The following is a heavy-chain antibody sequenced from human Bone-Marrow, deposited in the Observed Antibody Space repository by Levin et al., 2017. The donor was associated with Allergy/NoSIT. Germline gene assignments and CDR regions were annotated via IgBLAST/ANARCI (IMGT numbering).Heavy chain of an antibody. J-gene: IGHJ5*02. CDR3: ARVRGDRNLPYGDYWFEP. D-gene: IGHD4-17*01. CDR1: GGSITSGDYY. V-gene: IGHV4-30-4*08. CDR2: IYSNGNT. Sequence: SETLSLTCTVSGGSITSGDYYWSWIRQPPGKALEWIGYIYSNGNTYYNPSLKSRVTISLGTPKIYFSLRLNSVTAADTAVYYCARVRGDRNLPYGDYWFEPWGQGTLVTVSS.